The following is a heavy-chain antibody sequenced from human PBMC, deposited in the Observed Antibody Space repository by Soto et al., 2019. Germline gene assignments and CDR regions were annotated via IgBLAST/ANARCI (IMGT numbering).Heavy chain of an antibody. V-gene: IGHV1-69*12. CDR2: IIPIFDTA. Sequence: QVQLVQSGAEVKKPGSSVKVSCKASGGTLSSFAISWVRQAPGQGLEWRGGIIPIFDTADYAQKFQGRVTITADESTNTAYMELSSLRSEDTAVYYCAGHSSGVPGYYYGMDVWGQGTTVTVSS. CDR3: AGHSSGVPGYYYGMDV. D-gene: IGHD3-22*01. CDR1: GGTLSSFA. J-gene: IGHJ6*02.